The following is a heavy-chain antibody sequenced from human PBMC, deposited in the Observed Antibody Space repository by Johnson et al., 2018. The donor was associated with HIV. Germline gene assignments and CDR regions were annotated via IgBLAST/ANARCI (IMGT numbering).Heavy chain of an antibody. CDR3: VREPRPPNAFDI. D-gene: IGHD1-26*01. V-gene: IGHV3-74*02. J-gene: IGHJ3*02. Sequence: VHLVESGGGLVEPGGSLRLSCAASGFTFSNAWMSWVRQAPGKGLVWVSRMNSDGSSTTYADSVKGRFTISRDNSKNTLYLQMNSLRAEDTAVYYCVREPRPPNAFDIWGQGTMVTVSS. CDR2: MNSDGSST. CDR1: GFTFSNAW.